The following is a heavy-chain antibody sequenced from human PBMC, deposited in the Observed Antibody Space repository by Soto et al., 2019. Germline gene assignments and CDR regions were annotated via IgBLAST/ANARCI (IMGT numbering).Heavy chain of an antibody. CDR2: ILPDETG. CDR3: AKDRLPTSCQRFYFDS. D-gene: IGHD2-15*01. J-gene: IGHJ4*02. CDR1: GFAFSTYA. V-gene: IGHV3-23*01. Sequence: DVNLLQSGGGSAQPGGSLRLSCATSGFAFSTYAMTWVRQVPGRGLEWVSTILPDETGFYTVSVKGRFTISRDNFRGILYLQMNDLWVEDGAIYFCAKDRLPTSCQRFYFDSWGQGSLVTVSS.